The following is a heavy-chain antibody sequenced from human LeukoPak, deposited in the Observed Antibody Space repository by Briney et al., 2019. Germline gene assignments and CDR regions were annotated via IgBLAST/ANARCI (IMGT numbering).Heavy chain of an antibody. D-gene: IGHD1-26*01. V-gene: IGHV3-23*01. CDR2: ISGSGGST. CDR3: AKSELLAYYYYMDV. J-gene: IGHJ6*03. Sequence: GGSLRLSCAASGFTFSSYAMSWVRQAPGKGLEWVSAISGSGGSTYYADSVKGRFTISRDNSKNTLYLQMNSLRAEDTAVYYCAKSELLAYYYYMDVWGKGTTVTVSS. CDR1: GFTFSSYA.